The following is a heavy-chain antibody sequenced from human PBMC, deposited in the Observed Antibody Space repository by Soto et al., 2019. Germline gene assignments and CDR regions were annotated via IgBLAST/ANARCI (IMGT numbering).Heavy chain of an antibody. V-gene: IGHV2-5*02. D-gene: IGHD3-10*01. J-gene: IGHJ4*02. CDR2: LYWDNAR. CDR3: AHRGYRSGCYYGRPFDH. Sequence: QITLKESGPTLVKPTQKLTLTCTCSGFSLTTDGVGVCWFRQAPGEALEWLTILYWDNARRYSPSLQNRPPVTRDTSTTQVVLILTNLNPADTATYYCAHRGYRSGCYYGRPFDHWGQGAPGTVSS. CDR1: GFSLTTDGVG.